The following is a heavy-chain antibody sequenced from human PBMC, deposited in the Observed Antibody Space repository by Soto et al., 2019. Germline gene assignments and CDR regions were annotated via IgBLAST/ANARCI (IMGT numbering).Heavy chain of an antibody. CDR2: IYHSEFT. Sequence: KPSETLSLTCAVSGGSISSSNWCSWVRQPPGKGLEWIGEIYHSEFTNYNPSLKSRVTISVDKSKNLLSLKLTSVTAADTAIYYCARDGTSSNWSDRWFDPWGQGTLVTVSS. CDR3: ARDGTSSNWSDRWFDP. CDR1: GGSISSSNW. V-gene: IGHV4-4*02. D-gene: IGHD6-13*01. J-gene: IGHJ5*02.